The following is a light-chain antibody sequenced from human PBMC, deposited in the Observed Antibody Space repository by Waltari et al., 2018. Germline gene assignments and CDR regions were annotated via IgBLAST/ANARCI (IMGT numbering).Light chain of an antibody. Sequence: QSVVTQPPSVSGTPGQRVTISCSGSISNIGSHFVTWYQHVPGTAPKLLIYRDSQRPSGVPARFSGSKSGTSASLAISGLLSEDEADYYCAPWDGRLNGWVFGGGTKLTVL. CDR1: ISNIGSHF. J-gene: IGLJ3*02. V-gene: IGLV1-44*01. CDR2: RDS. CDR3: APWDGRLNGWV.